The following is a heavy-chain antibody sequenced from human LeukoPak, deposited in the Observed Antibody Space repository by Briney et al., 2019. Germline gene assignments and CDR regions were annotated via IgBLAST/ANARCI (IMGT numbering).Heavy chain of an antibody. V-gene: IGHV3-23*01. Sequence: GGSLRLSCAASGFTFSSYAMSWVRLVPGKGLEWVSGISGSGGNTHSADSVKGRFTISRDNSKNTLYLQMNSLRAEDTAVYYCAKATVTTFADYFDYWGQGTLVTVSS. CDR3: AKATVTTFADYFDY. D-gene: IGHD4-11*01. CDR2: ISGSGGNT. CDR1: GFTFSSYA. J-gene: IGHJ4*02.